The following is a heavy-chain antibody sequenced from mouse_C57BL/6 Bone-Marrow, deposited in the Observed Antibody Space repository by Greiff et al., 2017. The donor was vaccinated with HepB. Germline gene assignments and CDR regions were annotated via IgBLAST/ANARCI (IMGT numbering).Heavy chain of an antibody. V-gene: IGHV3-6*01. CDR2: LSYDGSN. J-gene: IGHJ2*01. D-gene: IGHD4-1*01. CDR1: GYSITSGYY. Sequence: EVKLMESGPGLVKPSQSLSLTCSVTGYSITSGYYWNWIRQFPGNKLEWMGYLSYDGSNNYNPSLKNRISITRDTSKNQFFLKLNSVTTEDTATYYCAREEGLTGTDFDYWGQGTTLTVSS. CDR3: AREEGLTGTDFDY.